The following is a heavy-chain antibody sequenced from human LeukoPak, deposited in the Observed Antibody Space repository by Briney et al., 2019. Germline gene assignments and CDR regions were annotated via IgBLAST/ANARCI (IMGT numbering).Heavy chain of an antibody. CDR1: GGTFSSYA. CDR2: IIPIFGTA. Sequence: ASVKVSCKASGGTFSSYAISWVRQAPGQGLEWMGGIIPIFGTANYAQKFQGRVTITTDESTSTAYMELSSLRSEDTAVYYCARDSGGPPYSDYWGQGTLVTVSS. J-gene: IGHJ4*02. CDR3: ARDSGGPPYSDY. V-gene: IGHV1-69*05. D-gene: IGHD1-26*01.